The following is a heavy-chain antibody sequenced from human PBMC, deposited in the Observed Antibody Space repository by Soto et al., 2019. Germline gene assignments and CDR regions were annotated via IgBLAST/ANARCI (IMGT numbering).Heavy chain of an antibody. D-gene: IGHD3-22*01. Sequence: QVQLQESGPGLVKPSQTLSLTCTVSGGSISSGDNYWSWIRQHPGKGLEWIGYIYYSGSTYYNPSLRRRVTISVATSKNQSSLKLSSVTAADSAVYYCARVRAGATYYYDSTGFDHWGQGSLVTVSS. CDR2: IYYSGST. CDR1: GGSISSGDNY. J-gene: IGHJ4*02. CDR3: ARVRAGATYYYDSTGFDH. V-gene: IGHV4-31*03.